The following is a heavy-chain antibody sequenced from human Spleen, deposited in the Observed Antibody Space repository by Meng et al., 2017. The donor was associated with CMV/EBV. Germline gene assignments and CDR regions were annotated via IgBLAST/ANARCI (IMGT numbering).Heavy chain of an antibody. CDR3: ARDNLMITFGGVDKTHWFAA. J-gene: IGHJ5*02. CDR1: GGSISSYS. Sequence: SQTLSLTCGVSGGSISSYSWTWIRQPQRKALEWVGSISYSGFTNYNPSHKSRASKSVDTSKSQFSLNLSSVTAADTAVYYCARDNLMITFGGVDKTHWFAAWGQGTLVTVSS. CDR2: ISYSGFT. D-gene: IGHD3-16*01. V-gene: IGHV4-59*13.